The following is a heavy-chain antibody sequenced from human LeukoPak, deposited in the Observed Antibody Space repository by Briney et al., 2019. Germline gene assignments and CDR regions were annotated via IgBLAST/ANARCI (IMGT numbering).Heavy chain of an antibody. V-gene: IGHV3-23*01. Sequence: GGSLRLSCAASGFTFSSYAMSWVRQAPGEGMEWVSAISGSGGSTYYADSVTGRFTISRDNSKNTLYLQMNSLRAEDTAVYYCAKAATVAGTNYFDYWGQGTLVTVSS. D-gene: IGHD6-19*01. CDR3: AKAATVAGTNYFDY. CDR1: GFTFSSYA. CDR2: ISGSGGST. J-gene: IGHJ4*02.